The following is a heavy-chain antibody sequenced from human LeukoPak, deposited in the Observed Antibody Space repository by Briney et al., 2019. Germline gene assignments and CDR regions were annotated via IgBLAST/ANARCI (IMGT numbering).Heavy chain of an antibody. CDR1: GGSISSGGYS. J-gene: IGHJ4*02. D-gene: IGHD3-9*01. CDR2: IYYSGST. V-gene: IGHV4-30-4*07. Sequence: SGTLSLTCAVSGGSISSGGYSWSWIRQPPGKGLEWIGYIYYSGSTYYNPSLKSRVTISVDTSKNQFSLKLSSVTAADTAVYYCARTAYDILTGYNDYWGQGTLVTVSS. CDR3: ARTAYDILTGYNDY.